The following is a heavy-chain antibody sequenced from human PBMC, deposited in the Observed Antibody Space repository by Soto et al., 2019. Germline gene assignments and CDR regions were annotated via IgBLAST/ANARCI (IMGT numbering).Heavy chain of an antibody. CDR2: IYHSGGT. Sequence: PSETLSLTCAVSGGSISSGGYSWSWIRQPPGKGLEWIGYIYHSGGTYYNPSLKSRVTISVDRSKNQFSLKLRSVTAADTAVYYCARSLAPDYYDSSGYYGLYYFDYWGQGTLVTVSS. D-gene: IGHD3-22*01. V-gene: IGHV4-30-2*01. CDR3: ARSLAPDYYDSSGYYGLYYFDY. J-gene: IGHJ4*02. CDR1: GGSISSGGYS.